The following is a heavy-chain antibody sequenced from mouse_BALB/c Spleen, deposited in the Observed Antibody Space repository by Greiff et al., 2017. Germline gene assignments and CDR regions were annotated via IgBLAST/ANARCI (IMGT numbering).Heavy chain of an antibody. CDR1: GYSITSDYA. CDR3: ARGGYFDV. CDR2: ISYSGST. Sequence: EVKLMESGPGLVKPSQSLSLTCTVTGYSITSDYAWNWIRQFPGNKLEWMGYISYSGSTNYNPSLKSRISITRDTSKNQFFLQLNSVTTEDTATYYCARGGYFDVWGAGTTVTVSS. J-gene: IGHJ1*01. V-gene: IGHV3-2*02.